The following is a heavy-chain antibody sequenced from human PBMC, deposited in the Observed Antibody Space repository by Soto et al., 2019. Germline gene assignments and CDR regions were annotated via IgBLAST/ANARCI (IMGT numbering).Heavy chain of an antibody. CDR2: IYYSGRT. CDR3: ARQRTTVVTQAYFDH. V-gene: IGHV4-39*01. CDR1: GESISSSSYY. D-gene: IGHD2-21*02. J-gene: IGHJ4*02. Sequence: SEPLSLTCIVSGESISSSSYYWGWIRQPPGKGLEWIGSIYYSGRTYYNPSFKSRVTISIDTSKNQFSLKLSSVTATDTAVYYCARQRTTVVTQAYFDHWGQGALV.